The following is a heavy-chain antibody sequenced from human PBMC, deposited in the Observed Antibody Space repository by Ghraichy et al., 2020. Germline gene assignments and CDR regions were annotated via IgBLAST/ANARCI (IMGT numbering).Heavy chain of an antibody. CDR1: GFSFSRHW. V-gene: IGHV3-7*01. CDR3: ARDPYGDYKYGGTDY. J-gene: IGHJ4*02. Sequence: GGSLRLSCAASGFSFSRHWMSWVRQAPGKGLEWVASIKSDRSDSFCLDSVKGRFTISRDNAENSVSLEMTSLRVEDTAVYYCARDPYGDYKYGGTDYWGRGTLVSVSS. D-gene: IGHD4-17*01. CDR2: IKSDRSDS.